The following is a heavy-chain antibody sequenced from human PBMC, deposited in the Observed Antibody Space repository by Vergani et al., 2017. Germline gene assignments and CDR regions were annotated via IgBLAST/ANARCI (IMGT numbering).Heavy chain of an antibody. CDR3: AKEVYYYDSSGYSTPLDY. CDR2: ISLNSGSI. CDR1: GFTFDDYA. V-gene: IGHV3-9*01. Sequence: EVQLVESGGGLVQPGRSLRLSCAASGFTFDDYAMHWVRQAPGKGLEWVSGISLNSGSIGYADSVKGRFTISRDNAKNSLYLQMNSLRAEDTALYYCAKEVYYYDSSGYSTPLDYWGQGTLVTVSS. D-gene: IGHD3-22*01. J-gene: IGHJ4*02.